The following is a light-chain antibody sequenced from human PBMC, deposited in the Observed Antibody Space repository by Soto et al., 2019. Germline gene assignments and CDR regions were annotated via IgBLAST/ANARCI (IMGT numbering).Light chain of an antibody. CDR2: EGT. Sequence: QSVLTQPASVSASPGQSITIPCTGTSSDVGSYNLVSWFQQHPGKVPKLLIYEGTKRPSGFSDRFSGSKSGTTASLTISGLQAEDEAHYYCYSYAGENLYVFGTGTKVTVL. CDR1: SSDVGSYNL. V-gene: IGLV2-23*01. CDR3: YSYAGENLYV. J-gene: IGLJ1*01.